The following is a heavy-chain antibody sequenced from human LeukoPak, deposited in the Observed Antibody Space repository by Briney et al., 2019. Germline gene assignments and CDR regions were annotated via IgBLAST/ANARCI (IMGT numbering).Heavy chain of an antibody. D-gene: IGHD2-15*01. J-gene: IGHJ4*02. V-gene: IGHV6-1*01. CDR2: TYYRSKWYN. CDR3: ARVGCRGGSCYVDY. CDR1: GDSVSSDSAA. Sequence: SRTLSLTCAISGDSVSSDSAAWNWIRQSPSRGLEWLGRTYYRSKWYNDYAVSVKSRITINPDTSKNQFSLQLNAVTPEDTAVYYCARVGCRGGSCYVDYWGQGTLVTPSA.